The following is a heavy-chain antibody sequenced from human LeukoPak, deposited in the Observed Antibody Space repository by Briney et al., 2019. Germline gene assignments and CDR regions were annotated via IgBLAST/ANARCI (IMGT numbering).Heavy chain of an antibody. D-gene: IGHD2-15*01. Sequence: PSQTLSLTCTVSGGSISSGSYYWSWIRQPAGKGPEWIGRIYTSGSTNYNPSLKSRVTISVDTSKNQFSLKLSSVTAADTAVYYCARARAFRGYCSGGSCYYFDYWGQGTLVTVSS. J-gene: IGHJ4*02. V-gene: IGHV4-61*02. CDR1: GGSISSGSYY. CDR2: IYTSGST. CDR3: ARARAFRGYCSGGSCYYFDY.